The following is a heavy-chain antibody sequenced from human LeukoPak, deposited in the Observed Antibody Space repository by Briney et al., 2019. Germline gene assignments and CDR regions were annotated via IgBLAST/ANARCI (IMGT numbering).Heavy chain of an antibody. J-gene: IGHJ5*02. D-gene: IGHD3/OR15-3a*01. CDR2: IRDSGEA. CDR3: ARDRAANQDWVEFDP. V-gene: IGHV3-66*03. Sequence: PGGSLRLSCAVSGFGVSDYYMSWVRQAPGKGLEWVGLIRDSGEAFYADFARGRFAIPRDESENTLYLQMNSLRVEDTAVYFCARDRAANQDWVEFDPWGQGTPVIVSS. CDR1: GFGVSDYY.